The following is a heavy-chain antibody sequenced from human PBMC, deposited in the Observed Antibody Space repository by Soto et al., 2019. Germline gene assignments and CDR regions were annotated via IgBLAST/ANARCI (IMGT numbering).Heavy chain of an antibody. V-gene: IGHV1-18*04. D-gene: IGHD3-22*01. J-gene: IGHJ3*01. CDR3: VRAKIRSSHYYETHAFDL. CDR2: ISVYNGNT. Sequence: ASVKVSCKASGYTFTTYGISWVRQAPGQGLECMGWISVYNGNTKYAKKFQGRVTMTTDTSTNTAYMDLRSLRSDDTAVYYCVRAKIRSSHYYETHAFDLWGQGTMVTVS. CDR1: GYTFTTYG.